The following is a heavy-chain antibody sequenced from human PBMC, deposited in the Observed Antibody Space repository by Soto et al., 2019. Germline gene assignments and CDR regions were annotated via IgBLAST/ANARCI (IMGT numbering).Heavy chain of an antibody. CDR3: AKAIVYDYIWGSYRSCAFDI. V-gene: IGHV3-30*18. Sequence: QVQLVESGGGVVQPGRSLRLSCAASGFTFSSYGMHWVRQAPGKGLEWVAVISYDGSNKYYADSVKGRFTISRDNSKNTLYLQMNSLRAEDTAVYYCAKAIVYDYIWGSYRSCAFDIWGQWTMVTVSS. CDR2: ISYDGSNK. J-gene: IGHJ3*02. D-gene: IGHD3-16*02. CDR1: GFTFSSYG.